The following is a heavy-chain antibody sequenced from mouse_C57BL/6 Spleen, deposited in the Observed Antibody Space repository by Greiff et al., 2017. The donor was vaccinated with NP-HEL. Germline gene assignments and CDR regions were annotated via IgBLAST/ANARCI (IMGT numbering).Heavy chain of an antibody. Sequence: VQLQQSGAELVTPGASVTLSCKASGYTFTSYWMHWVTQRPGQGLEWIGMIHPNSGSTNYNEKFKSKATLTVDKSSSTAYSQLSSLTSEDSAVYYCARGKGSDSSGLYAMDYWGQGTAVTVSS. J-gene: IGHJ4*01. D-gene: IGHD3-2*02. CDR3: ARGKGSDSSGLYAMDY. CDR2: IHPNSGST. CDR1: GYTFTSYW. V-gene: IGHV1-64*01.